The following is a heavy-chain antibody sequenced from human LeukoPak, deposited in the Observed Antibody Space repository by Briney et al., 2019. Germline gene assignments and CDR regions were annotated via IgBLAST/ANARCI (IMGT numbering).Heavy chain of an antibody. V-gene: IGHV4-34*01. D-gene: IGHD3-10*01. CDR3: ARHCMVRGRIFDY. CDR2: INHSGST. CDR1: GGSFSGYY. Sequence: SETLSLTCAVYGGSFSGYYWSWIRQPPGKGLEWIGEINHSGSTNYNPSLKSRVTISVDTSKNQFSLKLSSVTAADTAVYYCARHCMVRGRIFDYWGQGTLVTVSS. J-gene: IGHJ4*02.